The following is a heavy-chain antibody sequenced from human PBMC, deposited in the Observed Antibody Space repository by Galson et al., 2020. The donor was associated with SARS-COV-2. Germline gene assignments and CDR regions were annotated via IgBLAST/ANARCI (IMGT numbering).Heavy chain of an antibody. Sequence: ASETLSLTCAVSGGSISSSNWWSWVRQPPGKGLEWIGEIYHSGSTNYNPSLKSRVTISVDKSKNQFSLKLSSVTAADTAVYYCARGAVVVTAISEVGAFDIWGQGTMVTVSS. CDR2: IYHSGST. D-gene: IGHD2-21*02. J-gene: IGHJ3*02. CDR3: ARGAVVVTAISEVGAFDI. CDR1: GGSISSSNW. V-gene: IGHV4-4*02.